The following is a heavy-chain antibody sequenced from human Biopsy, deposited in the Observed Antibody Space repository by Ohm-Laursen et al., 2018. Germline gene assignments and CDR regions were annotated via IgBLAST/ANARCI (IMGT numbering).Heavy chain of an antibody. CDR1: GGSISSRNHY. CDR2: VYYNGST. Sequence: SDTLSLTCCVSGGSISSRNHYWGWLRQPPGKGLEWIGHVYYNGSTFYNSSLESRVTVSVDTSKNQFHLRLTSMSASDTAVYYCARHSLDDFWSGAHYYFDYWGLGTLVTVSS. CDR3: ARHSLDDFWSGAHYYFDY. V-gene: IGHV4-39*01. D-gene: IGHD3-3*01. J-gene: IGHJ4*02.